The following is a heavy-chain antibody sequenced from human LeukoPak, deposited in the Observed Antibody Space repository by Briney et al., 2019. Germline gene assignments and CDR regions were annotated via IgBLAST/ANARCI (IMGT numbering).Heavy chain of an antibody. J-gene: IGHJ1*01. D-gene: IGHD3-16*01. CDR1: GGPISSYY. CDR3: ASTVLGGVALKYFQH. V-gene: IGHV4-4*07. Sequence: SETLSLTCTVSGGPISSYYWSWIRQPAGKGLEWIGRIYTSGSTNYNPSLKSRVTMSVDTSKNQFSLKLSSVTAADTAVYYCASTVLGGVALKYFQHWGQGTLVTVSS. CDR2: IYTSGST.